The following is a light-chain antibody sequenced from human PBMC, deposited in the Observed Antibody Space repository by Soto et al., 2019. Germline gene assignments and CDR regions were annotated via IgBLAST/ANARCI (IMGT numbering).Light chain of an antibody. CDR3: QQRSNWPVT. Sequence: EIVLIQSPATLSLSPGERATLSCRASQSVSSYLVWYQQKPGQAPRLLIYDASSRATGIPARFSGSGSGTDFTLTISSLEPEDFAVYYCQQRSNWPVTFGQGTKVDIK. V-gene: IGKV3-11*01. CDR1: QSVSSY. J-gene: IGKJ1*01. CDR2: DAS.